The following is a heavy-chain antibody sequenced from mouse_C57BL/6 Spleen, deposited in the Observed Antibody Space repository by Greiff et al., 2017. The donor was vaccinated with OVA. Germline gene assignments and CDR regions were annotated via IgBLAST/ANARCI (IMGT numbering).Heavy chain of an antibody. V-gene: IGHV1-55*01. CDR2: IYPGSGST. J-gene: IGHJ1*03. CDR3: ARGDYAVVVPRYFDV. D-gene: IGHD1-1*01. Sequence: VQLQQPGAELVKPGASVKMSCKASGYTFTSYWITWVKQRPGQGLEWIGDIYPGSGSTNYNEKFKSKATLTVDTSSSTAYMQLSSLTSEDSAVYYCARGDYAVVVPRYFDVWGTGTTVTVSS. CDR1: GYTFTSYW.